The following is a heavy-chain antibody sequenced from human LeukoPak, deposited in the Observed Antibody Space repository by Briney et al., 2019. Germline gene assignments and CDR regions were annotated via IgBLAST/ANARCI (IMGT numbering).Heavy chain of an antibody. D-gene: IGHD3-22*01. CDR3: AKDRPYYDSSGYWY. V-gene: IGHV3-23*01. J-gene: IGHJ4*02. Sequence: GGSLRLSCAVSGFSFNTYWMTWVRQAPGKGLEWVSAISGSGGSTYYADSVKGRFTISRDNSKNTLYLQMNSLRAEDTAVYYCAKDRPYYDSSGYWYWGQGTLVTVSS. CDR2: ISGSGGST. CDR1: GFSFNTYW.